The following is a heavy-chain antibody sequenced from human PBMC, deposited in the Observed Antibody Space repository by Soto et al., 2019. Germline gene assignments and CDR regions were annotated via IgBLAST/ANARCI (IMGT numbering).Heavy chain of an antibody. CDR1: GGTFSSYT. J-gene: IGHJ4*02. CDR3: ARDYYGSGSYYN. V-gene: IGHV1-69*08. D-gene: IGHD3-10*01. Sequence: QVQLVQSGAEVKKPGSSVKVSCKASGGTFSSYTISWVRQAPGQGLEWMGRIIPILGIANYAQKFQGRVTITPDKSTSTAYMELSSLRSEDTAVYYCARDYYGSGSYYNWGQGTLVTVSS. CDR2: IIPILGIA.